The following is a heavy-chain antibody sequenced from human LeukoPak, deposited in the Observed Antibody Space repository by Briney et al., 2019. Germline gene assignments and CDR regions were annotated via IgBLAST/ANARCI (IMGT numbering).Heavy chain of an antibody. J-gene: IGHJ6*03. D-gene: IGHD6-19*01. V-gene: IGHV1-69*05. CDR3: ARDRWLSRTRNNDYYYYYMDV. Sequence: ASVKVSCKASGGTFSSYAISWVRQAPGQGLEWMGGIIPIFGTANYAQKFQGRVTITTDESTSTAYMELSSLRSEDTAVYYCARDRWLSRTRNNDYYYYYMDVWGKGTTVTVSS. CDR1: GGTFSSYA. CDR2: IIPIFGTA.